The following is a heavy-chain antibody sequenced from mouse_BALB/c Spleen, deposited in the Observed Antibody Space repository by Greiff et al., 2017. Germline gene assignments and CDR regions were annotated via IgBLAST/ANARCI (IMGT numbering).Heavy chain of an antibody. D-gene: IGHD1-1*01. Sequence: EVKLMESGPGLVKPSQSLSLTCTVTGYSITSDYAWNWIRQFPGNKLEWMGYISYSGSTSYNPSLKSRISITRDTSKNQFFLQLNSVTTEDTATYYCARRGIYYYGSSHYYAMDYWGQGTSVTVSS. CDR3: ARRGIYYYGSSHYYAMDY. V-gene: IGHV3-2*02. CDR1: GYSITSDYA. J-gene: IGHJ4*01. CDR2: ISYSGST.